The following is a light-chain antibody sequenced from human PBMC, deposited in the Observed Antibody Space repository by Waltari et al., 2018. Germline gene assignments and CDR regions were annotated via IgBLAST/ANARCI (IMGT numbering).Light chain of an antibody. J-gene: IGKJ2*01. CDR2: AAS. Sequence: DIQMTQSPCCRCGSIGDRVTITCRASQSMSRYFNWYQQKPGKAPKLLIYAASGLQSGVPSRFSGSGSWTDFTLTISSLQPADFPTYYCQQSYSTPYTFGQGTKLEIK. V-gene: IGKV1-39*01. CDR3: QQSYSTPYT. CDR1: QSMSRY.